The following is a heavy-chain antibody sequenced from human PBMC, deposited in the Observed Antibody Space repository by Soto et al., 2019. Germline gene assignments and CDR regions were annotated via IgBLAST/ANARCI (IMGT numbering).Heavy chain of an antibody. CDR3: ARDRGSGSSRYYYYYGMDV. D-gene: IGHD3-10*01. J-gene: IGHJ6*02. CDR1: GGSISSYY. CDR2: IYTSGST. V-gene: IGHV4-4*07. Sequence: SETLSLTCTVSGGSISSYYWSWIRQPAGKGLEWIGRIYTSGSTNYNPSLKSRVTMSVDTSKNQFSLKLSSVTAADTAVYYCARDRGSGSSRYYYYYGMDVWGQGTTVTVS.